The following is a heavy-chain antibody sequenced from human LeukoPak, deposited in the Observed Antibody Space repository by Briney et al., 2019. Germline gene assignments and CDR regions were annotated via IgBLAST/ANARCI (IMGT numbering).Heavy chain of an antibody. J-gene: IGHJ4*02. CDR3: ARGPSRHSSGWYSDY. Sequence: GGSLRLSCAASGFTFSSYSMNWVRQAPGKGLEWVSSISSSSSYIYYADSVKGRFTISRDNAKNSLYLQMNSLRAEDTAVYYCARGPSRHSSGWYSDYWGQGTLVTVSS. V-gene: IGHV3-21*01. D-gene: IGHD6-19*01. CDR2: ISSSSSYI. CDR1: GFTFSSYS.